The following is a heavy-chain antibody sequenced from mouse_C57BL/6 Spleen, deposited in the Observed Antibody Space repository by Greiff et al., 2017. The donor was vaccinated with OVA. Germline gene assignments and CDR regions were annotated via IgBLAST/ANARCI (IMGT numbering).Heavy chain of an antibody. V-gene: IGHV6-3*01. CDR1: GITFSNYW. Sequence: EVKVEESGGGLVQPGGSMKLSCVASGITFSNYWMNWVRQSPEKGLEWVAQIRLKSENYATHYAESMKWRFTISRDDSKSSLYLQINNLSAEDTGIYYCTDYGPWFAYWGQGTLVTVSA. D-gene: IGHD1-1*02. CDR3: TDYGPWFAY. CDR2: IRLKSENYAT. J-gene: IGHJ3*01.